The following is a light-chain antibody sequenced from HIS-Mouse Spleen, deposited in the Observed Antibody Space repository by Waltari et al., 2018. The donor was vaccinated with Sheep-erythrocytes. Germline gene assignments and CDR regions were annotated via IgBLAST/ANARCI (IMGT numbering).Light chain of an antibody. CDR1: SSDVGSYNL. V-gene: IGLV2-23*02. CDR3: CSYAGSYNHV. J-gene: IGLJ1*01. CDR2: DVS. Sequence: QSALTQPASVSGSPGQSIPISCTGTSSDVGSYNLVSWYQQHPGKAPKLIIYDVSKRPSGVPDRFSGSKSGNTASLTISGLQAEDEADYYCCSYAGSYNHVFATGTKVTVL.